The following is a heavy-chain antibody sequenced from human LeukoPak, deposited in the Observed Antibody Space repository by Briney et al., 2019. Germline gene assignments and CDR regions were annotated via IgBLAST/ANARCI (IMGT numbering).Heavy chain of an antibody. J-gene: IGHJ4*02. CDR3: AATSRVVVSFDY. CDR1: GGSISSGGYY. Sequence: SETLSLTCTVSGGSISSGGYYWSWIRQHPGKGLEWIGYIYYSGSTYYNPSLKSRVTISVDTSKNQFSLKLISVTAADTAVYYCAATSRVVVSFDYWGQGTLVTVSS. D-gene: IGHD2-21*01. CDR2: IYYSGST. V-gene: IGHV4-31*03.